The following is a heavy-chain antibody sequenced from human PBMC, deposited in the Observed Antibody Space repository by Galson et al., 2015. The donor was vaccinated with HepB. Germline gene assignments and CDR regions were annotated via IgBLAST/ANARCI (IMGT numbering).Heavy chain of an antibody. CDR1: GYTFTSYY. J-gene: IGHJ4*02. D-gene: IGHD3-16*01. CDR3: ARAGDPDRKNFDY. CDR2: INPTSGNT. Sequence: SVKVSCKASGYTFTSYYMHWVRQAPGQGFEWMGVINPTSGNTNSAQKFQGRVTMTRDTSTTTVYLELSSLRSEDTAVYYCARAGDPDRKNFDYWGQGTLVTVSS. V-gene: IGHV1-46*01.